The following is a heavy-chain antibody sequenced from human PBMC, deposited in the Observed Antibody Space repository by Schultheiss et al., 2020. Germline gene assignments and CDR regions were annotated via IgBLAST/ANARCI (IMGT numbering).Heavy chain of an antibody. Sequence: SETLSLTCTVSGGSISSGGYYWTWIRQHPGKGLEWIGYIYYSGSTYYNPSLKSRVTISVDTSKNQFSLKLSSVTAADTAVYYCARSCSSTSCYHSSYDYWGQGTLVTVSS. CDR3: ARSCSSTSCYHSSYDY. CDR1: GGSISSGGYY. J-gene: IGHJ4*02. V-gene: IGHV4-31*03. D-gene: IGHD2-2*01. CDR2: IYYSGST.